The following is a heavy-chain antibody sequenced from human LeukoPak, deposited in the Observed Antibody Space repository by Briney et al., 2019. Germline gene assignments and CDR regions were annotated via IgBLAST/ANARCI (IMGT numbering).Heavy chain of an antibody. D-gene: IGHD5-12*01. CDR1: GGTFSSYA. V-gene: IGHV1-69*13. CDR2: IIPIFGTA. CDR3: AREGYSGYVKAFDI. J-gene: IGHJ3*02. Sequence: SVKVSCKASGGTFSSYAISWVRQAPGQGLEWTGGIIPIFGTANYAQKFQGRVTITADESTSTAYMELSSLRSEDTAVYYCAREGYSGYVKAFDIWGQGTMITVSS.